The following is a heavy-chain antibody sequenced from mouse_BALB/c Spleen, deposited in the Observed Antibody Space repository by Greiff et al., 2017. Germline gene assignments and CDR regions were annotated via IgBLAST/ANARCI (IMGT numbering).Heavy chain of an antibody. V-gene: IGHV2-9*02. Sequence: VKLVESGPGLVAPSQSLSITCTVSGFSLTSYGVHWVRQPPGKGLEWLGVIWAGGSTNYNSALMSRLSISKDNSKSQVFLKMNSLQTDDTAMYYCARASNWDWFAYWGQGTLVTVSA. CDR1: GFSLTSYG. J-gene: IGHJ3*01. CDR2: IWAGGST. D-gene: IGHD4-1*01. CDR3: ARASNWDWFAY.